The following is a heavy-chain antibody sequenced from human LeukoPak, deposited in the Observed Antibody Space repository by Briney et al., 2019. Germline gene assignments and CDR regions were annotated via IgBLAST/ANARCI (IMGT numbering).Heavy chain of an antibody. J-gene: IGHJ4*02. CDR3: ARRGEAMDPFDY. D-gene: IGHD5-18*01. V-gene: IGHV5-51*01. CDR2: IYPGNSDT. CDR1: GYSFTNYW. Sequence: GESLKISCKGSGYSFTNYWIGWVRQMPGKGLEWMGIIYPGNSDTRYSPSFQGQVAISADKSINTAYLQWSSLKASDTAIYYCARRGEAMDPFDYWGQGTLVTVSS.